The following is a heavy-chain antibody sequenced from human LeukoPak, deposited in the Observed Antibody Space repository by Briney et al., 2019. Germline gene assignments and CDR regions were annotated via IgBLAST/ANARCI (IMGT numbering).Heavy chain of an antibody. CDR3: ARSRGSSSHFDY. D-gene: IGHD6-6*01. V-gene: IGHV3-21*01. CDR2: ISSSSSYI. J-gene: IGHJ4*02. CDR1: GFTFSSYS. Sequence: GGPLRLSCAASGFTFSSYSMNWVRQAPGKGLEWVSSISSSSSYIYYADSVKGRFTISRDNAKNSLYLQMNSLRAEDTAVYYCARSRGSSSHFDYWGQGTLVTVSS.